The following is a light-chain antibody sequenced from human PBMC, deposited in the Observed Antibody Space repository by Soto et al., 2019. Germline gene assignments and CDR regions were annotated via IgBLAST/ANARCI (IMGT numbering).Light chain of an antibody. CDR1: QSISIY. CDR3: QQSYSTPRT. Sequence: DNQVTHSPSSLSATVGDRATITCRASQSISIYLNWYQQKPGKAPKLLIYAASSLQSGVPSRFSGSGSGTDFTLTISSLQPEDFASYYCQQSYSTPRTFGQGTKVDI. J-gene: IGKJ1*01. V-gene: IGKV1-39*01. CDR2: AAS.